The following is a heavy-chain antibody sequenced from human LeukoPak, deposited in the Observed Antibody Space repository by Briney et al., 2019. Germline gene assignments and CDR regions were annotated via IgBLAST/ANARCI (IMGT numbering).Heavy chain of an antibody. CDR1: GFIFSSNG. CDR2: VWFDGSNQ. D-gene: IGHD6-13*01. CDR3: ARAKQQLVMSDY. V-gene: IGHV3-33*01. Sequence: GMSLRLSCAASGFIFSSNGMHWVRQAPGKGLEWVALVWFDGSNQSYADSVKGRFTISRDNSKNTLYLQMNSLRAEDTAVYYCARAKQQLVMSDYWGQGTLVTVSS. J-gene: IGHJ4*02.